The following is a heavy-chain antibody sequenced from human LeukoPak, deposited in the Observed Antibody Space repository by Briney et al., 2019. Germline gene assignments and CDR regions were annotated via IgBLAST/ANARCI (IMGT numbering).Heavy chain of an antibody. D-gene: IGHD4-17*01. CDR1: GFTFSSYW. CDR3: ATRGGDSEVDY. V-gene: IGHV3-74*01. CDR2: INSDGSST. J-gene: IGHJ4*02. Sequence: GGSLRLSCAASGFTFSSYWMHWVRQAPGKGLVWVSRINSDGSSTSYADSVKGRFTISGDNAKNTLYLQMNSLRAEDTAVYYCATRGGDSEVDYWGQGTLVTVSS.